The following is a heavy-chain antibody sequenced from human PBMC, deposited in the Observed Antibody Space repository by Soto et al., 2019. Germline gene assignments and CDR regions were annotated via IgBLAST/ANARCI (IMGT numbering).Heavy chain of an antibody. J-gene: IGHJ5*02. V-gene: IGHV1-69*10. D-gene: IGHD2-2*01. Sequence: SVKVSCKASGGSFSSLVISWLRQAPGQGPEWMGGINPMLGVANFAQKFQDRVTITADESTTTAHMELSSLRSEDTAVYYCARGPAQFDPWGQGTLVTVSS. CDR3: ARGPAQFDP. CDR1: GGSFSSLV. CDR2: INPMLGVA.